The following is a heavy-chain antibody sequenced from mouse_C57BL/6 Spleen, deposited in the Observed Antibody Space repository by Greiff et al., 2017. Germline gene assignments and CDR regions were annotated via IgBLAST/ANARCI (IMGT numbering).Heavy chain of an antibody. CDR1: GYTFTDYY. CDR2: INPNDGGT. V-gene: IGHV1-26*01. D-gene: IGHD1-1*01. Sequence: EVQLQQSGPELVQPGASVKISCKASGYTFTDYYMNWVKQSHGKGLEWIGDINPNDGGTSYNQKFKGKATLTVDKSSSTAYMELRSLTSEDSAVYYCARYDYYGSSYGYFDVWGTGTTVTVSS. CDR3: ARYDYYGSSYGYFDV. J-gene: IGHJ1*03.